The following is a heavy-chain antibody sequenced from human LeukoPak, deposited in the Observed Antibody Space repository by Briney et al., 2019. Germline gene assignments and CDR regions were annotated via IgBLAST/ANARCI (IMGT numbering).Heavy chain of an antibody. D-gene: IGHD4-11*01. CDR2: ISYDGSNK. CDR3: ARKTNDYRDYWFDP. J-gene: IGHJ5*02. V-gene: IGHV3-30*04. CDR1: GFTFSSYA. Sequence: PGRSLRLSCAASGFTFSSYAMHWVRQAPGKGLEWVAVISYDGSNKYYADSVKGRFTISRDNSKNTLYLQMNSLRAEDTAVYYCARKTNDYRDYWFDPWGQGTLVTVSS.